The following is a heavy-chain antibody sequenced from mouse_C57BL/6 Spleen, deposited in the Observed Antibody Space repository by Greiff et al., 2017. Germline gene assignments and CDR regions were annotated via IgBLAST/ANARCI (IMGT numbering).Heavy chain of an antibody. V-gene: IGHV1-63*01. CDR1: GYSFTNYW. J-gene: IGHJ1*03. Sequence: VQLQQSGAELVRPGTSVKMSCKASGYSFTNYWIGWAKQRPGHGLEWIGDIYPGGGYTNYNEKFKGKATLTGDKSSSTAYMQCSSLTSEDAAIYYCARGRGYDGPWYFDVWGTGTTVTVSS. D-gene: IGHD2-2*01. CDR2: IYPGGGYT. CDR3: ARGRGYDGPWYFDV.